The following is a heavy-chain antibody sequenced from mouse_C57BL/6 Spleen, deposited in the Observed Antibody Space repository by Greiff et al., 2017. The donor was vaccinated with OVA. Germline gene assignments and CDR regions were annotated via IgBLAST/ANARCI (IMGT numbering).Heavy chain of an antibody. CDR1: GYSFTDYN. Sequence: EVQLQQSGPELVKPGASVKISCKASGYSFTDYNMNWVKQSHGKSLEWIGVINPNYGTTSYNQKFKGKATLTVDQSSSAAYMQLNSLTSEDSAVYYGSHYYGSSHWYFDVWGTGTTVTVSS. CDR3: SHYYGSSHWYFDV. J-gene: IGHJ1*03. D-gene: IGHD1-1*01. V-gene: IGHV1-39*01. CDR2: INPNYGTT.